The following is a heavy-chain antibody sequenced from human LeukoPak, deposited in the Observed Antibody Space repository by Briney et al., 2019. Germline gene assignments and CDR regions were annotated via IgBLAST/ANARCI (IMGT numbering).Heavy chain of an antibody. CDR1: GFTFSSYG. D-gene: IGHD3-16*01. V-gene: IGHV3-23*01. CDR2: VSGSGGST. Sequence: GGSLRLSCAASGFTFSSYGMSWVRQAPGKGLEWVSGVSGSGGSTYYADSVKGRFTISRDNSENRLYLQMNSLRAEDTAVYYCAKDPGFGDYWGQGTLVTVSS. J-gene: IGHJ4*02. CDR3: AKDPGFGDY.